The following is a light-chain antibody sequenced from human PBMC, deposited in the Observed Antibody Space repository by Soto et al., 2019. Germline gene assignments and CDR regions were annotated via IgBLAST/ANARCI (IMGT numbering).Light chain of an antibody. J-gene: IGKJ5*01. V-gene: IGKV4-1*01. Sequence: DIVMTQSPDSLAVSLGERATINCKSGQSVLYSSNSKNFLAWYQQKPGQPPKLLIYWASTRESGVPDRFSGSGSGTDSTLTITSLQAEDVAVYYCQQYYNTPLTFGGGTRLEIK. CDR3: QQYYNTPLT. CDR1: QSVLYSSNSKNF. CDR2: WAS.